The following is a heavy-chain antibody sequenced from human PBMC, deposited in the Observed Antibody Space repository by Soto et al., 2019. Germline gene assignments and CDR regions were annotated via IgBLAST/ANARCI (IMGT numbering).Heavy chain of an antibody. J-gene: IGHJ5*02. Sequence: XGSLRLSCSASGFTFSSYSMNWVRQAPGKGLDWVSSISSSSSYIYYADSVKGRFTISRDNAKNSLYLQMNSLRAEDTAVYYCAREAPLNWFDHWGQGTLVTVSS. CDR2: ISSSSSYI. V-gene: IGHV3-21*01. CDR3: AREAPLNWFDH. CDR1: GFTFSSYS.